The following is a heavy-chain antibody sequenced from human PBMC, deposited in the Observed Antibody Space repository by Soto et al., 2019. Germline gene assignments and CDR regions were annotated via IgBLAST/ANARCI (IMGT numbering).Heavy chain of an antibody. V-gene: IGHV3-7*01. Sequence: GGSLRLSCAASGFTFSTYWMDWVRQTPGKGLEWVANINQDGSEKNYVDSVKGRFTISRDSAGNSLYLQMSRLTAEDSALYYCSRSLNSWGQGTLVTVSS. CDR2: INQDGSEK. J-gene: IGHJ4*02. CDR3: SRSLNS. CDR1: GFTFSTYW.